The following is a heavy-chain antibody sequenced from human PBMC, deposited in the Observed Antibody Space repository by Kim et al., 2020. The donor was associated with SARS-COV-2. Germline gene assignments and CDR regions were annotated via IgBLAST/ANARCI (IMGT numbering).Heavy chain of an antibody. Sequence: NPPLKRGVTISEDTSKNQYALKLSSVTAADTAVYYCARSYSGYDQDDAFDIWGQGTMVTVSS. D-gene: IGHD5-12*01. CDR3: ARSYSGYDQDDAFDI. V-gene: IGHV4-39*01. J-gene: IGHJ3*02.